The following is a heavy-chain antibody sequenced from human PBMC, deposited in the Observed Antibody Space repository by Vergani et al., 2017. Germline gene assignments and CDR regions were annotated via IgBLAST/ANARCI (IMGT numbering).Heavy chain of an antibody. CDR3: ARGYGIAAAGRQPRYYYMDV. J-gene: IGHJ6*03. V-gene: IGHV4-61*01. CDR1: GGSVSSGSYY. D-gene: IGHD6-13*01. Sequence: QVQLQESGPGLVKPSETLSLTCTVSGGSVSSGSYYWSWIRQPPGKGLEWIGAINNSGSTNYNPSLKSLVTITVETAQYQFSLKLSSVTAADTAVYYCARGYGIAAAGRQPRYYYMDVWGKGTTVTVSS. CDR2: INNSGST.